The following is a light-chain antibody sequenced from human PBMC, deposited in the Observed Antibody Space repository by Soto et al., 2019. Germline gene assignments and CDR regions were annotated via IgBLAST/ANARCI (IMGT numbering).Light chain of an antibody. CDR1: QSVSGW. J-gene: IGKJ1*01. Sequence: ASQSVSGWLAWYQQKPGEAPKLLIYDASALPRGVPSRFSGSGSGTKFTLTIASLQPDDFATYYCQQYETFSGTFGPGTKVEIK. V-gene: IGKV1-5*01. CDR2: DAS. CDR3: QQYETFSGT.